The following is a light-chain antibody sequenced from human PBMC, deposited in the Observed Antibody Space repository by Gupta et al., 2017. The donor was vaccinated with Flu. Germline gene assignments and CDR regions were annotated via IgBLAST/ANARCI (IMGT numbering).Light chain of an antibody. CDR3: NSRDSSGNHYV. CDR1: SLESYY. Sequence: GQTSRITCQGASLESYYASWYQQKPGQAPVLVIYGKNNRPSGIPDRFSGSSSGNTASLTITGAQAEDEADYYCNSRDSSGNHYVFGTGTKVTVL. V-gene: IGLV3-19*01. CDR2: GKN. J-gene: IGLJ1*01.